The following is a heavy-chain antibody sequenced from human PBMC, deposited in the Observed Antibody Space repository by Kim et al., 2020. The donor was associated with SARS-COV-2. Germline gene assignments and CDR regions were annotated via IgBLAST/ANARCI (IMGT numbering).Heavy chain of an antibody. Sequence: ASVKVSCKASGYTFITYPIHWVRQAPGQRLEWVGWINADKGDTEYSQKFQGRVTITRDTSASTAYMELTSLKSEDSAVYYCARHIGHSLYFFDSWGQGTL. CDR1: GYTFITYP. CDR3: ARHIGHSLYFFDS. J-gene: IGHJ4*02. CDR2: INADKGDT. D-gene: IGHD5-18*01. V-gene: IGHV1-3*01.